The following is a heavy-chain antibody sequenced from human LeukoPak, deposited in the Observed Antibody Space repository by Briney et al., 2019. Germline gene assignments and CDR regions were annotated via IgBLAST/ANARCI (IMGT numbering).Heavy chain of an antibody. J-gene: IGHJ1*01. V-gene: IGHV3-7*01. CDR3: ARDSSHITMIGYFQH. CDR2: IKQDGSEK. Sequence: GGSLRLSCAASGFTFSSYWMSWVRQAPGKGLEWVANIKQDGSEKYYVDSVKGRFTISRDNAKNSLYLQMNSLRAEDTAVYYCARDSSHITMIGYFQHWGQGTLVTVSS. D-gene: IGHD3-22*01. CDR1: GFTFSSYW.